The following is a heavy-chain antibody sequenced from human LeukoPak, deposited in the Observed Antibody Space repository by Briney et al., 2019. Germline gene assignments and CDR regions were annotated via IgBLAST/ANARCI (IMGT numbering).Heavy chain of an antibody. CDR1: GYTLTELS. J-gene: IGHJ6*02. Sequence: ASVKVSCKVSGYTLTELSMHWVRQAPGKGLEWMGGFDPEDGETIYAQKSQGRVTMTEDTSTDTAYMELSSLRSEDTAVYYCATAITMVRGVRVYYYYGMDVWGQGTTVTVSS. CDR2: FDPEDGET. CDR3: ATAITMVRGVRVYYYYGMDV. D-gene: IGHD3-10*01. V-gene: IGHV1-24*01.